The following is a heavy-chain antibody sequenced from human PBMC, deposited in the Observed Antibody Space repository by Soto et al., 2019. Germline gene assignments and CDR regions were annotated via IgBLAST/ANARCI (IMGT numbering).Heavy chain of an antibody. CDR1: GFTFSDYA. D-gene: IGHD6-19*01. CDR2: VSHDGRNT. J-gene: IGHJ4*02. V-gene: IGHV3-30*18. Sequence: HPGGSLRLSCAASGFTFSDYAMHWVRQAPGKGLEWVAVVSHDGRNTHYADSVKGRFTISRDSSKNTVSLEMISLRAEDTAVYYCEKGGRQWLVTSDFNYWGQGALVTVS. CDR3: EKGGRQWLVTSDFNY.